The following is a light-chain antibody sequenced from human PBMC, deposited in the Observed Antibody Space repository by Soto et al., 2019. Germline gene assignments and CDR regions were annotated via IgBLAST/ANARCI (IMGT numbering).Light chain of an antibody. CDR2: AAS. CDR3: QQANAFPRT. V-gene: IGKV1-12*01. Sequence: DIQMTQSPSSVSASVGDRVSITCRASQGIGSQLAWYQQKPGKAPKLLLHAASTLQRGVPLRFSGSRSGTDLTLTISSLQSEDFEMYYCQQANAFPRTFGQGAKVEIE. J-gene: IGKJ1*01. CDR1: QGIGSQ.